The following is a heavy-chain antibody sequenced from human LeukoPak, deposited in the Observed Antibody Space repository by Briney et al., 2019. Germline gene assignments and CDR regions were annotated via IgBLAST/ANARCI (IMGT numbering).Heavy chain of an antibody. V-gene: IGHV3-30*04. J-gene: IGHJ4*02. CDR3: ARDRGSSSWYYFDY. Sequence: PGGSLRLSCAASGFTFSSYAMHWVRQAPGKGLERVAVISYDGSNKYYADSVKGRFTISRDNSKNTLYLQMNSLRAEDTAVYYCARDRGSSSWYYFDYWGQGTLVTVSS. D-gene: IGHD6-13*01. CDR1: GFTFSSYA. CDR2: ISYDGSNK.